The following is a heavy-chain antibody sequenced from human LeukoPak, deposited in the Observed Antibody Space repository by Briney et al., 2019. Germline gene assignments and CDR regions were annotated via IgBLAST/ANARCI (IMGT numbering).Heavy chain of an antibody. CDR2: IKQDGSEK. Sequence: GGSLRLPCAASGFTFSSYWMSWVRQAPGKGLEWVANIKQDGSEKYYVDSVKGRFTISRDNAKNSLYLQMNSLRAEDTAVYYCASGSPYYDFWSGYYLDAFDIWGQGTMVTVSS. V-gene: IGHV3-7*01. CDR1: GFTFSSYW. D-gene: IGHD3-3*01. J-gene: IGHJ3*02. CDR3: ASGSPYYDFWSGYYLDAFDI.